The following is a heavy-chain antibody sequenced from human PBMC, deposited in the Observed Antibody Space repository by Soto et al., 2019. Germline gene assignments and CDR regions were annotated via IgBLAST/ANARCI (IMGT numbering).Heavy chain of an antibody. CDR2: ISAYNGNT. V-gene: IGHV1-18*01. J-gene: IGHJ2*01. CDR3: ARASSFFFQAEDGIRDTVPVSAFLLNRSSDL. D-gene: IGHD2-15*01. Sequence: GLEWMGWISAYNGNTNYAQKFQGRVTMTRDTSTSTVYMELSSLRSEDTAVYYCARASSFFFQAEDGIRDTVPVSAFLLNRSSDL.